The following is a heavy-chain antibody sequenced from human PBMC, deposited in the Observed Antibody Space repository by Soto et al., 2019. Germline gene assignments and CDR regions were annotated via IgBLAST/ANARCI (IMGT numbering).Heavy chain of an antibody. Sequence: QVQLGESGGGVVQPGRSLILSCAASGFTFSSYGMHWVRQAPGKGLEWVAVIWYDGSNKYYADSVKGRFTISRDNSKNTLYLQMISMRAEYTAVYYCARDTARAMVRIYYGMDVWGQGTTVTVSS. V-gene: IGHV3-33*01. CDR2: IWYDGSNK. D-gene: IGHD3-10*01. J-gene: IGHJ6*02. CDR3: ARDTARAMVRIYYGMDV. CDR1: GFTFSSYG.